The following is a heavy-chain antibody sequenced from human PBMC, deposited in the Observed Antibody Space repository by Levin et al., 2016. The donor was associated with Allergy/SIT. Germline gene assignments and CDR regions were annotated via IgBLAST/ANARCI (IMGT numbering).Heavy chain of an antibody. J-gene: IGHJ3*02. CDR2: ISAYNGDT. CDR1: GYTFASYG. CDR3: ARDLYYYGSGWDDTFDI. V-gene: IGHV1-18*01. Sequence: ASVKVSCKASGYTFASYGLSWVRQAPGQGLVWMGWISAYNGDTNYAQNLQGRVTMTTDTSTSTAYMELRSLRSDDTAVYYCARDLYYYGSGWDDTFDIWGQGTVVTVSS. D-gene: IGHD3-10*01.